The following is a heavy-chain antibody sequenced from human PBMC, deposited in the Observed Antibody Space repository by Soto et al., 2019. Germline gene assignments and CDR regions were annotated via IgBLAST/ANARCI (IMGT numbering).Heavy chain of an antibody. V-gene: IGHV1-69*13. CDR2: IIPIFGTA. CDR1: GGTFSSYA. J-gene: IGHJ6*02. CDR3: ARASGYSSSSSPPYYYYGMDV. Sequence: ASLKVSCKASGGTFSSYAISWVRQAPGQGLEWMGGIIPIFGTANYAQKFQGRVTITADESTSTAYMELSSLRSEDTAVYYCARASGYSSSSSPPYYYYGMDVWGQGTTVTVSS. D-gene: IGHD6-6*01.